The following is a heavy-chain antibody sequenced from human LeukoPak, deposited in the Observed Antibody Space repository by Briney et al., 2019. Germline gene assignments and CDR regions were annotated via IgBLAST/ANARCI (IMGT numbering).Heavy chain of an antibody. J-gene: IGHJ4*02. CDR3: ARARPWLAYGYFDY. V-gene: IGHV4-31*03. Sequence: SETLSLTCTVSGGSISSVDYYWSWTRQYPGKGLEWIGYINYRGSAYYNPSLKSRVTISVDTSKNQFSLKLSSVTAADTAVYYCARARPWLAYGYFDYWGQGTLVTVSS. CDR2: INYRGSA. D-gene: IGHD6-19*01. CDR1: GGSISSVDYY.